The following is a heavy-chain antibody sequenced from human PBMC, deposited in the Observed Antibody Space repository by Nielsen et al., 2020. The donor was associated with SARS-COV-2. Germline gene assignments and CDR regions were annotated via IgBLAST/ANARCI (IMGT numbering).Heavy chain of an antibody. CDR1: GYTFTSYG. D-gene: IGHD4-17*01. CDR3: AGLYGDYVSMDY. J-gene: IGHJ4*02. CDR2: IIPIFGTA. Sequence: SVKVSCKASGYTFTSYGISWVRQAPGQGLEWMGGIIPIFGTANYAQKFQGRVTITADESTSTAYMELSSLRSEDTAVYYCAGLYGDYVSMDYWGQGTLVTVSS. V-gene: IGHV1-69*13.